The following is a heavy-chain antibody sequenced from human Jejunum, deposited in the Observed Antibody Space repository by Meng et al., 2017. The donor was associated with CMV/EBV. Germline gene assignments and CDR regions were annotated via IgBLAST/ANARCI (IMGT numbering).Heavy chain of an antibody. V-gene: IGHV4-4*07. CDR2: IYTSGST. Sequence: QVRLQESGPGLVKPSGTLSLTCTVSRGSISSDYWSWIRQPAGKGLEWIGRIYTSGSTNYNPSLKSRVTMSVDTSKTQFSLKLSSVTAADTAVYYCARGPYSSSWSSFDDWGQGTLVTVSS. J-gene: IGHJ4*02. D-gene: IGHD6-13*01. CDR1: RGSISSDY. CDR3: ARGPYSSSWSSFDD.